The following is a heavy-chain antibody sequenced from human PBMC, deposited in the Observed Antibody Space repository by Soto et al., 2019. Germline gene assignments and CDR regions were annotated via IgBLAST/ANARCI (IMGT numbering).Heavy chain of an antibody. Sequence: GGSLRLSCTASGFTFGDYAMSCVRRAPGKGLEWIGFIRSKAYGGTTEYAASVKGRFTISRDDSKSIAYMQMNSLKTEDTAVYYCTRDGCGVVVVAASYYYGMDVWGQGTTVTVSS. J-gene: IGHJ6*02. V-gene: IGHV3-49*04. CDR1: GFTFGDYA. CDR3: TRDGCGVVVVAASYYYGMDV. CDR2: IRSKAYGGTT. D-gene: IGHD2-15*01.